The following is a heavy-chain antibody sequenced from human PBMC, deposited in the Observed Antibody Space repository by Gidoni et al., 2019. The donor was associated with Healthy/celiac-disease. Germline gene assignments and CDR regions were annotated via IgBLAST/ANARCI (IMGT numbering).Heavy chain of an antibody. J-gene: IGHJ1*01. CDR3: VKGHGLLGEYFQH. Sequence: ELQLVESGGGLVQPGGALRPSCSASGCTFSSYAMHWVRQAPGKGLEYVSAISSTGGSTYYADSVKGRFTISRDNSKNTLYLQMSSLRAEDTAVYYCVKGHGLLGEYFQHWGQGTLVTVSS. V-gene: IGHV3-64D*09. CDR2: ISSTGGST. CDR1: GCTFSSYA. D-gene: IGHD1-26*01.